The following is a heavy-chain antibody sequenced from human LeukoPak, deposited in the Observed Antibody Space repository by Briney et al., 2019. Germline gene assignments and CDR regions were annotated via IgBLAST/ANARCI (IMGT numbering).Heavy chain of an antibody. CDR3: ARDGSSSWYYFDY. J-gene: IGHJ4*02. D-gene: IGHD6-13*01. CDR2: IYYSGST. V-gene: IGHV4-59*01. CDR1: GGSISSYY. Sequence: SETLSLTCTVSGGSISSYYWSWIRQPSGKGLEWIGYIYYSGSTNYNPSLKSRVTISVDTSKNQFSLKLSSVTAADTAVYYCARDGSSSWYYFDYWGQGTLVTVSS.